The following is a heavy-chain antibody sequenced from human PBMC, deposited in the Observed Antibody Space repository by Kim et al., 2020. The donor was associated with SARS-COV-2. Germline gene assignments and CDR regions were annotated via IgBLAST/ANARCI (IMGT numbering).Heavy chain of an antibody. Sequence: ASVKVSCKASGYTFTGYYMHWVRQAPGQGLEWMGWINPNSGGTNYAQKFQGWVTMTRDTSISTAYMELSRLRSDDTAVYYCARDGNTYDILTGPSNGMDVWGQGTTVTVSS. D-gene: IGHD3-9*01. CDR1: GYTFTGYY. J-gene: IGHJ6*02. CDR3: ARDGNTYDILTGPSNGMDV. V-gene: IGHV1-2*04. CDR2: INPNSGGT.